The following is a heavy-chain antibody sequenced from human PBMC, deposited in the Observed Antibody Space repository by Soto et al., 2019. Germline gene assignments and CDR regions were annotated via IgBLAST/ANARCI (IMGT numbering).Heavy chain of an antibody. CDR2: ISYDGSDK. Sequence: QVQLVESGGGVVQPGRSLRLSCTASGFIFSNYGMHWVRQAPGKGLEWVAVISYDGSDKYYADSVKGRFTISRDKSKNTLYVQMNSLRREDTAVYYCARETVDTTLARFDYWGQGTLVIVSS. V-gene: IGHV3-30*03. D-gene: IGHD5-18*01. CDR3: ARETVDTTLARFDY. CDR1: GFIFSNYG. J-gene: IGHJ4*02.